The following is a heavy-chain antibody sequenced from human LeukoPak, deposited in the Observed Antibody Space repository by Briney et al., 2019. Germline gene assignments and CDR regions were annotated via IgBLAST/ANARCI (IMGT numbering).Heavy chain of an antibody. CDR3: ARGFRYSSSWYGWFDP. CDR1: GGSFSGYY. CDR2: INHSGST. V-gene: IGHV4-34*01. Sequence: SETLSLTCAVYGGSFSGYYWSWIRQPPGKGLEWIGEINHSGSTNYHPSLKSRVTISVDTSKNQFSLKLSSVTAADTAVYYCARGFRYSSSWYGWFDPWGQGTLVTVSS. J-gene: IGHJ5*02. D-gene: IGHD6-13*01.